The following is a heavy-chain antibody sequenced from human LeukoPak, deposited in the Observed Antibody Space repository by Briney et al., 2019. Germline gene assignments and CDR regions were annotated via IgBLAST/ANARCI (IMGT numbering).Heavy chain of an antibody. J-gene: IGHJ5*02. D-gene: IGHD3-10*01. V-gene: IGHV3-21*01. CDR3: ARGRGPYYYGSGSGWFDP. CDR1: GFTFSSYA. Sequence: GGSLRLSCAASGFTFSSYAMSWVRQAPGKGLEWVSSISSSSSYIYYADSVKGQFTISRDNAKNSLYLQMNSLRAEDTAVYYCARGRGPYYYGSGSGWFDPWGQGTLVTVSS. CDR2: ISSSSSYI.